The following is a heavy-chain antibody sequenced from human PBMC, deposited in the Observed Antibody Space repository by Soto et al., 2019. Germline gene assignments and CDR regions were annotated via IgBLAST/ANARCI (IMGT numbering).Heavy chain of an antibody. D-gene: IGHD2-15*01. CDR1: GGSISSGDYY. J-gene: IGHJ5*02. V-gene: IGHV4-30-4*01. CDR2: IYYSGST. CDR3: AREDIVVVVTATGGGWFGP. Sequence: QVQLQESGPGLVKPSQTLSLTCTVSGGSISSGDYYWSWIRQPPGKGLEWIGYIYYSGSTYYNPSLKSRVTISVDTSKNQFSLKLSSVTAADTAVYYCAREDIVVVVTATGGGWFGPWGQGTLVTASS.